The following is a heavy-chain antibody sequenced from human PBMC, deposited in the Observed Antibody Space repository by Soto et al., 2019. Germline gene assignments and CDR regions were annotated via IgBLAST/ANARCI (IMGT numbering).Heavy chain of an antibody. Sequence: PGGSLRLSCAASGFTFSSYGMHWVRQAPGKGLEWVAVIWYDGSNKYYADSVKGRFTISRDNSKNTLYLQMNSLRAEDTAVYYCARETYYDILTGLDTVNFDYWGQGTLVTVSS. CDR1: GFTFSSYG. D-gene: IGHD3-9*01. CDR3: ARETYYDILTGLDTVNFDY. J-gene: IGHJ4*02. CDR2: IWYDGSNK. V-gene: IGHV3-33*01.